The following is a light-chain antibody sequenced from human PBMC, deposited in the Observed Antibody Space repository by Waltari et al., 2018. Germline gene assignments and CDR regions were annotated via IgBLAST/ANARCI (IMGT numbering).Light chain of an antibody. J-gene: IGKJ3*01. CDR3: QKYNSALFT. CDR1: QVISNY. CDR2: GAS. Sequence: DIQMTQSPSSLSASVGDTVTITCRASQVISNYFAWYQQKPGKVPKLLIFGASRLQPGVPSRFIGSGSGTHFTLTISTLQPEDVATYYCQKYNSALFTFGPGTKVHI. V-gene: IGKV1-27*01.